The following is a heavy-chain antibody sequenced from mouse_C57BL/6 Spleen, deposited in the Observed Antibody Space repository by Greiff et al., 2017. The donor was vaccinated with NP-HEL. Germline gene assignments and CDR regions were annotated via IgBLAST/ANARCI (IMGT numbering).Heavy chain of an antibody. CDR3: ARTKGIYYGNYEAGLDY. V-gene: IGHV14-2*01. CDR2: IDPEDGET. D-gene: IGHD2-1*01. CDR1: GFNIKDYY. J-gene: IGHJ2*01. Sequence: EVKLQESGAELVKPGASVKLSCTASGFNIKDYYMHWVKQRTEQGLEWIGRIDPEDGETKYAPKFQGKATITAYTSSNTAYLQLSSLTSEDTAVYYCARTKGIYYGNYEAGLDYWGQGTTLTVSS.